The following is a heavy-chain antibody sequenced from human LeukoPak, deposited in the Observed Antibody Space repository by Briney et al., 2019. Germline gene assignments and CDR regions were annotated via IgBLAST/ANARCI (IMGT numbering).Heavy chain of an antibody. CDR3: ARDHGYTPFDY. J-gene: IGHJ4*02. CDR1: GGSISSGDYY. D-gene: IGHD5-24*01. V-gene: IGHV4-30-4*08. Sequence: PSETLSLTCTVSGGSISSGDYYWSWIRQPPGKGLEWIGYIYYSGSTYYNPSLKSRVTISVDTSKNQFSLKLSSVTAADTAVYYCARDHGYTPFDYWGQGTLVTVSS. CDR2: IYYSGST.